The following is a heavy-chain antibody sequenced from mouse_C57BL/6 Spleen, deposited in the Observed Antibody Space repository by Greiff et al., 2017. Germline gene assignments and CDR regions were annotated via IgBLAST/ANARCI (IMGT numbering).Heavy chain of an antibody. J-gene: IGHJ3*01. V-gene: IGHV1-64*01. CDR2: IHPTSGST. D-gene: IGHD2-2*01. CDR1: GYTFTSYW. Sequence: QVQLQQPGAELVKPGASVKLSCKASGYTFTSYWMHWVKQRPGQGLEWIGMIHPTSGSTNYNEKFKSKATLTVDKSSSTAYMQLSSLTSEDSAVYYCARDGYDGGFAYWGQGTLVTVSA. CDR3: ARDGYDGGFAY.